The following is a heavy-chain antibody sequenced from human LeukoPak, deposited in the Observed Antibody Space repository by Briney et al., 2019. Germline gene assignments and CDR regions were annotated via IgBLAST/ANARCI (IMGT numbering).Heavy chain of an antibody. Sequence: PSETLSLTCAVYGGSFSGYYWSWIRQPPGKGLEWIGEINHSGSTNYNPSLKSRVTISVDTSKSHFSLKLSSVTAADTAVYYCAREGYNYAYDYWGQGTLVTVSS. CDR3: AREGYNYAYDY. J-gene: IGHJ4*02. D-gene: IGHD5-18*01. CDR2: INHSGST. V-gene: IGHV4-34*01. CDR1: GGSFSGYY.